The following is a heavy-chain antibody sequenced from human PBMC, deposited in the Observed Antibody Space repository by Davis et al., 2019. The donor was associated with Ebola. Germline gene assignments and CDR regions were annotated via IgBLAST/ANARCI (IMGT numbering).Heavy chain of an antibody. CDR1: GFTFSSYG. V-gene: IGHV3-30*02. CDR2: IRNDGSNK. D-gene: IGHD1-7*01. CDR3: AKSNYEVIDY. J-gene: IGHJ4*02. Sequence: GESLKISCAASGFTFSSYGMHWVRQAPGKGLEWVAFIRNDGSNKYYADSVKGRFTISRDNSKNTLYVQMNSLRAEDTAVYYCAKSNYEVIDYWGQGTLVTVSS.